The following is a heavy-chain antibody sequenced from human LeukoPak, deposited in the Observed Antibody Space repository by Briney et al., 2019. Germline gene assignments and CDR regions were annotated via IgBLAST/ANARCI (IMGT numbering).Heavy chain of an antibody. CDR3: TRGSAFDI. CDR2: TYYRSKWYN. V-gene: IGHV6-1*01. CDR1: GDSVSSNSAS. Sequence: SQTLSLTCAISGDSVSSNSASWNWIRQSPSRGLERLGRTYYRSKWYNDYAGSVKSRITINPDTSKNQSSLQLNAVTPEDTAVYYCTRGSAFDIWGQGTMVTVSS. J-gene: IGHJ3*02.